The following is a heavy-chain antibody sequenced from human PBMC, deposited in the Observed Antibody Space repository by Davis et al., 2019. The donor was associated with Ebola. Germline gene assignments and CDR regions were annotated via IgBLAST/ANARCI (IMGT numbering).Heavy chain of an antibody. D-gene: IGHD3-16*01. Sequence: AASVKVSCKASGGTFSSYAISWVRQATGQGLEWMGWMNPNSGNTGYAQKFQGRVTMTRDTSTSTVYMELSRLRSDDTAVYYCARDWGSGSYFDYWGQGTLVTVSS. V-gene: IGHV1-8*02. CDR3: ARDWGSGSYFDY. CDR1: GGTFSSYA. J-gene: IGHJ4*02. CDR2: MNPNSGNT.